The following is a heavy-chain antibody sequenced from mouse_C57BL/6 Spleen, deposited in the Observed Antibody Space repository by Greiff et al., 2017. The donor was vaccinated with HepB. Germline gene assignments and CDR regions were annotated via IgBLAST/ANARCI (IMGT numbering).Heavy chain of an antibody. CDR1: GYTFTTYP. J-gene: IGHJ2*01. CDR3: ARGDYYGPLFDY. CDR2: FHPYNDDT. Sequence: QVQLQQSGAELVKPGASVKMSCKASGYTFTTYPIEWMKQNHGKSLEWIGNFHPYNDDTKYNEKFKGKATLTVEKSSSTAYLELSRITSDDSAVYYCARGDYYGPLFDYWGQGTTPTVSS. D-gene: IGHD1-1*01. V-gene: IGHV1-47*01.